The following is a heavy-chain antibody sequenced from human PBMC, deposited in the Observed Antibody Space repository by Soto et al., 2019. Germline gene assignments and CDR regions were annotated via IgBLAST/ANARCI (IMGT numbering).Heavy chain of an antibody. V-gene: IGHV1-8*01. CDR3: ARGRGTGYAYYYYMDV. CDR2: MNPNSGNT. J-gene: IGHJ6*03. Sequence: ASVKVSCKASGYTFTSYDINWVRQATGQGLEWMGWMNPNSGNTGYAQKFQGRVTMTRNTSISTAYMELSSLRSEDTAVYYCARGRGTGYAYYYYMDVWGKATTVTVSS. CDR1: GYTFTSYD. D-gene: IGHD2-15*01.